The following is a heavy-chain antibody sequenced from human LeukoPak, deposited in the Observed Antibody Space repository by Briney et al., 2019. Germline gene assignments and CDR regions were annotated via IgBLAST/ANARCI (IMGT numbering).Heavy chain of an antibody. CDR1: GGSFSGYY. J-gene: IGHJ4*02. D-gene: IGHD3-10*01. CDR3: ARLYGRQWQPFDY. CDR2: INHSGST. Sequence: SETLSLTCAVYGGSFSGYYWSWIRQPPGKGLEWIGEINHSGSTNYNPSLKSRVTISVDTSKNQFSLKLSSVTAADTAVYYCARLYGRQWQPFDYWGQGTLVTVSS. V-gene: IGHV4-34*01.